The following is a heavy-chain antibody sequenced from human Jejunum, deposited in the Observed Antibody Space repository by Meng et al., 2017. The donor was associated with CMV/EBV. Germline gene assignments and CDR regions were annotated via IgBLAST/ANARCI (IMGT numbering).Heavy chain of an antibody. J-gene: IGHJ4*02. V-gene: IGHV7-4-1*02. CDR2: IDPNTGNP. CDR3: ARDSPLDGYSLLDY. D-gene: IGHD5-24*01. Sequence: LGQFGSELKQPRAAVKVSCRPSGYTFTSYAINWVRQAPGQGPDWMGWIDPNTGNPTYDQGFTGRFVFSLDTSVSTAYLQINSLRADDTAVYYCARDSPLDGYSLLDYWGQGTLVTVSS. CDR1: GYTFTSYA.